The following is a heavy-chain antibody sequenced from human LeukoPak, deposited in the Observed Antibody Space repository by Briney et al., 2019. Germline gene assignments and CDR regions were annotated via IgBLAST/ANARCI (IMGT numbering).Heavy chain of an antibody. J-gene: IGHJ6*02. CDR1: GGSISSNDW. CDR2: IHHSGST. D-gene: IGHD3-16*01. V-gene: IGHV4-4*02. Sequence: SETLSLTCALSGGSISSNDWWSWVRQPPGKGLEWIGEIHHSGSTNYNPSLKSRVIISVDKSKNQLSLKLSSVTAADTAVYYCARWGSATWYYYGMDVWGQGTTVTVSS. CDR3: ARWGSATWYYYGMDV.